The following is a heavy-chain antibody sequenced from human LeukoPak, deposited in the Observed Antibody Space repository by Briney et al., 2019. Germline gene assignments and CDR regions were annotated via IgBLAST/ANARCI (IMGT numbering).Heavy chain of an antibody. Sequence: SETLSLTCAVYGGSLSGYYWSWIRQPPGKGLEWIGEINHSGSTNYNPSLKSRVTISVDTSKNQFSLKLSSVTAADTALYFCARDDTYFYDSSGHGFDFWGQGTLVTVSS. CDR3: ARDDTYFYDSSGHGFDF. CDR1: GGSLSGYY. J-gene: IGHJ4*02. CDR2: INHSGST. V-gene: IGHV4-34*01. D-gene: IGHD3-22*01.